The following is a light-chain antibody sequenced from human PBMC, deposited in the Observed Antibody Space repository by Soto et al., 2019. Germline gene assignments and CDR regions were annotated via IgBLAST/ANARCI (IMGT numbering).Light chain of an antibody. Sequence: EVMLTQSPGTLSLSPGERATLSCRASQSVSSNYLAWYQQKSGQAPRLLIYGASNRATGIPDRFSGSGSGTDFPLTIRRLEHEDFAVYYCQQYDTSPRTFGQGTKVEFK. V-gene: IGKV3-20*01. CDR3: QQYDTSPRT. CDR1: QSVSSNY. J-gene: IGKJ1*01. CDR2: GAS.